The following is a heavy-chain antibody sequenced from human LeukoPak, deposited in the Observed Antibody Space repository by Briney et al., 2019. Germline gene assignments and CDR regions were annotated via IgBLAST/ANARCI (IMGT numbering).Heavy chain of an antibody. D-gene: IGHD6-19*01. CDR3: ASNKGQWLFTD. J-gene: IGHJ4*02. CDR1: GGSISSGSYY. Sequence: PSETLSLTCTVSGGSISSGSYYWSWIRQPAGKGLEWIGRIYTSGSTNYNPSLKSRVTISVDTSKNQFSLKLSSVTAADTAVYYCASNKGQWLFTDWGQGTLVTVSS. V-gene: IGHV4-61*02. CDR2: IYTSGST.